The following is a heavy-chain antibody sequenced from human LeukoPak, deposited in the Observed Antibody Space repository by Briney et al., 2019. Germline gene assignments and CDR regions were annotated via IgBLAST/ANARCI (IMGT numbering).Heavy chain of an antibody. J-gene: IGHJ4*02. CDR3: AKGSYSSGWANRY. V-gene: IGHV3-23*01. CDR2: ISGSGAGT. CDR1: GFAFSSYA. D-gene: IGHD6-19*01. Sequence: GGSLRLSCAASGFAFSSYAMSWVRQAPGKGLEWVSAISGSGAGTYYADSVKGRFTISRDNSKNTLYLQMNSLRADDTAVYYCAKGSYSSGWANRYWGQGTLVTVSS.